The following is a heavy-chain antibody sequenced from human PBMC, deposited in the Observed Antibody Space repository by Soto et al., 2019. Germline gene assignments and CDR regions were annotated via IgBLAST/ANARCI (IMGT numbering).Heavy chain of an antibody. CDR1: GFTFSDHY. J-gene: IGHJ6*03. Sequence: EVQLVESGGGLVQPGGSLRLSCAASGFTFSDHYMDWVRQAPGKGLEWVGRTRNKANSYTTEYAASVKGRFTISRDASKNSLYLQMNSLKTEDTAVYYCARVGSSSWEYYYMDVWGKGTTVTVSS. V-gene: IGHV3-72*01. D-gene: IGHD6-13*01. CDR3: ARVGSSSWEYYYMDV. CDR2: TRNKANSYTT.